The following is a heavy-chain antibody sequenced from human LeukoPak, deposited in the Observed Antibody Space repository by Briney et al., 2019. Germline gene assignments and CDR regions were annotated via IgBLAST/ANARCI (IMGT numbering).Heavy chain of an antibody. CDR1: GFTFSNNW. CDR2: VKKDESEK. V-gene: IGHV3-7*01. J-gene: IGHJ4*02. CDR3: ASYYYDSSGYSGLGY. Sequence: GGSLRLSCAASGFTFSNNWMTWVRQAPGKGLEWVAGVKKDESEKYYVDSVKGRFTISRDNAKNSLYLQMNSLRAEDTAVYYCASYYYDSSGYSGLGYWGQGTLVTVSS. D-gene: IGHD3-22*01.